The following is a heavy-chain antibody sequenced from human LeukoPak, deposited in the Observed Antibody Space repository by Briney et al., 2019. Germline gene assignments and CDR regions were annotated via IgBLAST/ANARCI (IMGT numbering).Heavy chain of an antibody. J-gene: IGHJ3*02. CDR3: AKDKTEGHAFDI. CDR1: GFTFSSYA. CDR2: ISGSGGST. Sequence: GGALRLSCAASGFTFSSYAMSWVRQAPGKGLEWVSAISGSGGSTYYADSVKGRFTISRDNSKNTLYLQMNSLRAEDTAVYYCAKDKTEGHAFDIWGQGTMVTVSS. V-gene: IGHV3-23*01.